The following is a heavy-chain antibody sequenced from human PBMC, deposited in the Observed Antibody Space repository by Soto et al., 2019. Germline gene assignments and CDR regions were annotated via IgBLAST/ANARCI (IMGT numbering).Heavy chain of an antibody. J-gene: IGHJ4*02. Sequence: EVQLVESGGGLVQPGGSLKLSCAASGFTFTSYWMSWVRQAPGKGLEWVANIKQDGSSKYYGDSVKGRFTVSRDNAKSSIYLQMDSLREDDTAVYRCARLPFILLGRDFHCWGQGIRVNVSS. CDR2: IKQDGSSK. D-gene: IGHD2-15*01. CDR1: GFTFTSYW. V-gene: IGHV3-7*05. CDR3: ARLPFILLGRDFHC.